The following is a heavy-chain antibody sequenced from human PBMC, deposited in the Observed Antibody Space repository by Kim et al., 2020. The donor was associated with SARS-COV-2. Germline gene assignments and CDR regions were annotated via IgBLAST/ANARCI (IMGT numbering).Heavy chain of an antibody. CDR1: GGSISSYY. V-gene: IGHV4-59*01. CDR2: ISYSGST. D-gene: IGHD3-3*01. Sequence: SETLSLTCTVSGGSISSYYWSWIRQPPGKGLEWIGYISYSGSTNYNPSLKSRVTISVDTSKNQFSLKLSSVTAADTAVYYCARGSSLTIFGVVGWFDPWGQGTLVTVSS. J-gene: IGHJ5*02. CDR3: ARGSSLTIFGVVGWFDP.